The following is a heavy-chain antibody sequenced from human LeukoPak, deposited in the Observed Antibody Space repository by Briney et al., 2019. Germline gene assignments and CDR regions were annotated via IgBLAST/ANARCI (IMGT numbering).Heavy chain of an antibody. CDR3: ARYCSSTSFYLGLDY. D-gene: IGHD2-2*01. J-gene: IGHJ4*02. Sequence: PSETLSLTCTVSGGSISSSSYYWGWIRQPPGKGLEWIGSIYYSGSTYYNPSLKSRVTISVDTSKNQFSLKLSSVTAADTAVSYCARYCSSTSFYLGLDYWGQGTLVTVSS. CDR2: IYYSGST. V-gene: IGHV4-39*07. CDR1: GGSISSSSYY.